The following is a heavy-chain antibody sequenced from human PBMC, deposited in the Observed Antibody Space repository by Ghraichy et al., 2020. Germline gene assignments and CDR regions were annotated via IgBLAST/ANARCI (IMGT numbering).Heavy chain of an antibody. V-gene: IGHV3-48*03. CDR3: ARDGGGSGWRPPYFDY. CDR2: ISGSGSTI. J-gene: IGHJ4*02. D-gene: IGHD6-19*01. CDR1: GFTFNIYE. Sequence: GGSLRLSCAASGFTFNIYEMNWVRQAPGKGLEWVSYISGSGSTIYYADSVKGRFTISRDNAKNSLYLQMNSLRAEDTAVYYCARDGGGSGWRPPYFDYWGQGTLVTVSS.